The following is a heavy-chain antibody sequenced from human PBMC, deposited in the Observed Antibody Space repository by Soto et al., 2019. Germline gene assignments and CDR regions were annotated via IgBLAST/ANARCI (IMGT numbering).Heavy chain of an antibody. CDR3: ARGVLLTTVSAYYFDY. CDR1: GYTFTNYG. J-gene: IGHJ4*02. CDR2: IRTYNDNT. Sequence: QVPLAQSGAEVKKPGASVKVSCKASGYTFTNYGLSWVRQAPGQGLEWMGWIRTYNDNTNYAQKFQGRVTMTTETSTSTVYMELRSLSSDDTAVYYCARGVLLTTVSAYYFDYRGQGTLVTVSS. V-gene: IGHV1-18*01. D-gene: IGHD4-17*01.